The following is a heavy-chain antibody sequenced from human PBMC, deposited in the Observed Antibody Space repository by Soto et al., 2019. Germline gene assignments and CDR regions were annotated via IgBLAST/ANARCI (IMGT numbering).Heavy chain of an antibody. Sequence: ASLRLSCAASGFTFGDYAMYWLRQAPGKRLGCVSHIGGNGGSPQYTNTVKGRFTISRDNSKRTLFMQRNSVRVEDTAVYYCAKDAIPYNGKNDGFDIWGKGTMVTVSS. CDR3: AKDAIPYNGKNDGFDI. V-gene: IGHV3-23*01. CDR1: GFTFGDYA. CDR2: IGGNGGSP. J-gene: IGHJ3*02. D-gene: IGHD2-2*02.